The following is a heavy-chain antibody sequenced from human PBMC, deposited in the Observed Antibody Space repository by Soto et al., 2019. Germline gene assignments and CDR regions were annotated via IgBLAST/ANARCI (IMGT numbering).Heavy chain of an antibody. CDR1: GDSVTSGDYY. V-gene: IGHV4-31*03. Sequence: SETLSLTCTVSGDSVTSGDYYWSWIRQHPGKGLEWIGYIYYTGSTYYNPSLQTRVTISVDTSKNQFSLKLSSVTAADTAVYYCTRGSFSSSSSWFDPWGQGTLVTVSS. CDR2: IYYTGST. J-gene: IGHJ5*02. CDR3: TRGSFSSSSSWFDP. D-gene: IGHD6-6*01.